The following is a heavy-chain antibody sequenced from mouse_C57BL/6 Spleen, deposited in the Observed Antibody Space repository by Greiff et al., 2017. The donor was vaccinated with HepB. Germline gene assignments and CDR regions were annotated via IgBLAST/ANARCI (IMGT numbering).Heavy chain of an antibody. CDR3: ARGSMINYVMDY. V-gene: IGHV3-6*01. D-gene: IGHD2-4*01. CDR1: GYSITSGYY. J-gene: IGHJ4*01. Sequence: VQLKESGPGLVKPSQSLSLTCSVTGYSITSGYYWNWIRQFPGNKLEWMGYISYDGSNNYNPSLKNRISITRDTSKNQFFLKLNSVTTEDTATYYCARGSMINYVMDYWGQGTSVTVSS. CDR2: ISYDGSN.